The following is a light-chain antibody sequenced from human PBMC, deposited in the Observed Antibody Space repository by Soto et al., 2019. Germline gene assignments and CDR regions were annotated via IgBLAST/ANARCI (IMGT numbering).Light chain of an antibody. J-gene: IGKJ1*01. V-gene: IGKV1-39*01. CDR2: AAS. CDR3: HQSYSVPLT. Sequence: DIQMTQSPSSLSASVGDTVTITCRASQSIRTYLNWYQQKPGKAPRLLIYAASSFQSGVPSRFSGSGSGTDFTLTIRGLQPEDFATYYCHQSYSVPLTFGQGTKVEIE. CDR1: QSIRTY.